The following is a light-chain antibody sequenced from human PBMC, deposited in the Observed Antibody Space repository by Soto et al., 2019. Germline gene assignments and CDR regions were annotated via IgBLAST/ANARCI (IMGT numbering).Light chain of an antibody. CDR3: QKYNTVPAT. CDR1: QGIGNS. J-gene: IGKJ5*01. V-gene: IGKV1-27*01. CDR2: SAS. Sequence: DIPMTQSPPSLSASVGDRVTITCRASQGIGNSLAWYQQKPGTVPKLLIYSASTLQSGVPSRFSGGGSGTDFTLTISSLQPEDVAAYYCQKYNTVPATFGQGTRLEIK.